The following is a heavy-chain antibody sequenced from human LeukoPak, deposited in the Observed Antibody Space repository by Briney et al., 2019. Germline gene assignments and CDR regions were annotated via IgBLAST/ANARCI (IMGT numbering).Heavy chain of an antibody. Sequence: PGGSLRLSCAASGFTFSSYGMHWVRQAPGKGLEWVAFIRYDGSNKYYADSVKGRFTISRDNSENTLYLQMNSLRAEDTAVYYCAKEDIVVVPAAIFSYYMDVWGKGTTVTVSS. D-gene: IGHD2-2*02. V-gene: IGHV3-30*02. CDR3: AKEDIVVVPAAIFSYYMDV. CDR1: GFTFSSYG. J-gene: IGHJ6*03. CDR2: IRYDGSNK.